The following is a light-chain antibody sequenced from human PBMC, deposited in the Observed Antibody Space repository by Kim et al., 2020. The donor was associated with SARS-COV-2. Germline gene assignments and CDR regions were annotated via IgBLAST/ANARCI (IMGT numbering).Light chain of an antibody. J-gene: IGLJ3*02. V-gene: IGLV3-19*01. CDR3: NSRDNSGNHLV. CDR2: GQN. CDR1: SLRSYY. Sequence: SSELTQDPAVSVALGQTVRITCQGDSLRSYYASWYQQKPGQAPVLVIDGQNNRPSEILDRFSGSISGNTSSLTITVAQSEDEAVYYCNSRDNSGNHLVFG.